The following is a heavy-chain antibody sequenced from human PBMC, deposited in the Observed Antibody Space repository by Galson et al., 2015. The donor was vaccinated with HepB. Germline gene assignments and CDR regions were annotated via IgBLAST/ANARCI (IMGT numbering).Heavy chain of an antibody. D-gene: IGHD3-3*01. J-gene: IGHJ6*03. V-gene: IGHV3-23*01. CDR1: GFTFSSHA. CDR2: ISGSGDTT. CDR3: AKRISITFFGPGKNYMDV. Sequence: SLRLSCAASGFTFSSHAMSWVRQAPGKGLEWVPGISGSGDTTYYAGSVEGRFTISRDNSKNTLYMQINSLTAEDTAVYYCAKRISITFFGPGKNYMDVWGKGTTVTVSS.